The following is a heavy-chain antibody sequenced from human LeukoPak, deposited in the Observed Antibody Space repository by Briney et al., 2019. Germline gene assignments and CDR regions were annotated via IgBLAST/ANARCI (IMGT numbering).Heavy chain of an antibody. CDR3: ARAGYGEMAGMDV. CDR1: GYTFTRYC. D-gene: IGHD4-17*01. CDR2: ISAYNGNT. J-gene: IGHJ6*04. V-gene: IGHV1-18*01. Sequence: GSSVTVSYMPSGYTFTRYCISWVRQAPGQGLEGMGWISAYNGNTNYAQKLQGRVTMTTDTSTSTAYMELRSLRSDDTAVYYCARAGYGEMAGMDVWGKGTPVTVSS.